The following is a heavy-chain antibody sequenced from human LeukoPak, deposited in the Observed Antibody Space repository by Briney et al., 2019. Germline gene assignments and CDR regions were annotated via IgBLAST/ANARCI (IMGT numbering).Heavy chain of an antibody. CDR2: ISPSSSTI. CDR1: GFTFSIYS. V-gene: IGHV3-48*01. J-gene: IGHJ4*02. Sequence: GGSLRLSCAASGFTFSIYSMNWVRQAPGKGLEWVSFISPSSSTIYYADSVKGRFTISRDDAKNSLYLQMNSLRAEDTAVCYWARGRPQQLVLWGQGTLVTVSS. D-gene: IGHD6-13*01. CDR3: ARGRPQQLVL.